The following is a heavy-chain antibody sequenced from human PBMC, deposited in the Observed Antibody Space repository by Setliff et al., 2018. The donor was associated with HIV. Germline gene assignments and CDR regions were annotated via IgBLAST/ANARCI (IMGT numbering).Heavy chain of an antibody. V-gene: IGHV4-61*09. Sequence: SETLSLTCSVSGDSISSGSYYWSWIRLPAGKGLEWIGQIHTTGSTNYNPSLESRLTISIDTSKNQLSLKLNSVTATDAAVYYCARRTFGSGRLDPWGQGTLVTVSS. CDR2: IHTTGST. D-gene: IGHD3-16*01. CDR3: ARRTFGSGRLDP. CDR1: GDSISSGSYY. J-gene: IGHJ5*02.